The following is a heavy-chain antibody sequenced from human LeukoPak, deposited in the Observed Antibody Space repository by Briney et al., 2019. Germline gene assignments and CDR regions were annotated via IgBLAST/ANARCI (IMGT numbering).Heavy chain of an antibody. J-gene: IGHJ4*02. CDR2: IIPMLGIA. D-gene: IGHD6-13*01. V-gene: IGHV1-69*04. CDR1: GGTFSSYA. Sequence: SVKVSCKASGGTFSSYASCWVRQAPGQGLEWVGMIIPMLGIANYAQKFRGRVTITAARSTRTAYMELSSPRSEATAVYYCARSGDRPLAAAGTRAAYWGQGTLVTVSS. CDR3: ARSGDRPLAAAGTRAAY.